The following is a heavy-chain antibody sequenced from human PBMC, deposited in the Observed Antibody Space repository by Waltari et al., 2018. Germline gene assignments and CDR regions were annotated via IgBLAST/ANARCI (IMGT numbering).Heavy chain of an antibody. Sequence: QVQLVESGGGVVQPGRSLRLSCPVSGFTFNSYAMHWVRQAPGKGLEWVAVISYDGNHKYYADSVKGRFTISRDNSRNTLYLQMNSLRAEDSAVYYCARDGAEQLGRYFYYCYMDVWGKGTTVTVSS. CDR1: GFTFNSYA. CDR2: ISYDGNHK. CDR3: ARDGAEQLGRYFYYCYMDV. D-gene: IGHD6-6*01. V-gene: IGHV3-30-3*01. J-gene: IGHJ6*03.